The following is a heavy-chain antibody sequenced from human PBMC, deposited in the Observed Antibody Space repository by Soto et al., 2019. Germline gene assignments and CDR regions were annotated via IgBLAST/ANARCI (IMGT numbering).Heavy chain of an antibody. CDR3: VRPYYSSGWFPFDR. Sequence: GGSLRLSGTGSGFDFGDYYMSWCRQAPGKGLEWVSYIDSGDGTTYYTDSVKGRFTIPRDNAKKTVYLQMSSLRVEDTALYSCVRPYYSSGWFPFDRWGQGTLVTVSS. CDR2: IDSGDGTT. CDR1: GFDFGDYY. J-gene: IGHJ4*02. D-gene: IGHD3-22*01. V-gene: IGHV3-11*01.